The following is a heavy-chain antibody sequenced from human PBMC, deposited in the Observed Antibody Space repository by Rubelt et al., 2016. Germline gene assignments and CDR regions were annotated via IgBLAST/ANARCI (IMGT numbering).Heavy chain of an antibody. CDR3: ARVILNYDILTGYYEGDAFDI. D-gene: IGHD3-9*01. Sequence: LVQSGAEVKKPGSSVKVSCKASGGTFSSYAISWVRQAPGQGLEWMGRIIPILGIANYAQKFQGRVTMTTDTSTSTAYMELRSLRSDDTAVYYCARVILNYDILTGYYEGDAFDIWGQGTMVTVSS. CDR1: GGTFSSYA. V-gene: IGHV1-69*04. J-gene: IGHJ3*02. CDR2: IIPILGIA.